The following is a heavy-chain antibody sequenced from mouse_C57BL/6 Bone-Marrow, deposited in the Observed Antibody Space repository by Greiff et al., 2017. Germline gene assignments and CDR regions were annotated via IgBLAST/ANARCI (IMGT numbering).Heavy chain of an antibody. CDR1: GYAFTNYF. CDR3: ARSKNWDSWFAF. V-gene: IGHV1-54*01. D-gene: IGHD4-1*01. CDR2: INPGSGGT. J-gene: IGHJ3*01. Sequence: VQVVESGAELVRPGTSVKVSCKASGYAFTNYFIEWVKQRPGPGLEWIGVINPGSGGTKYNEKFKGKATLTADKSSSTAYMQLSSLTSEISAVYVYARSKNWDSWFAFWGQGTLVTVSA.